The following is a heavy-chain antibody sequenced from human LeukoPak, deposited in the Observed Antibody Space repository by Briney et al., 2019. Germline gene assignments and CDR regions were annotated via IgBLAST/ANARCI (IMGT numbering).Heavy chain of an antibody. Sequence: SETLSLTCTVSGGSISSYYWSWIWQPPGKGLEWIGYIYYSGSTNYNPSLKSRVTISVDTSKNQFSLKLSSVTAADTAVYYCAREGGGSAAFDYWGQGTLVTVSS. CDR3: AREGGGSAAFDY. CDR2: IYYSGST. J-gene: IGHJ4*02. D-gene: IGHD5-12*01. CDR1: GGSISSYY. V-gene: IGHV4-59*01.